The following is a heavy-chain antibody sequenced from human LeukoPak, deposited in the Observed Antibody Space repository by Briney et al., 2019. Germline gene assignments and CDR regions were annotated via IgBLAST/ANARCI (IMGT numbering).Heavy chain of an antibody. CDR3: ASLSARYTDY. CDR2: INRDGSEK. V-gene: IGHV3-7*01. D-gene: IGHD3-16*02. J-gene: IGHJ4*02. CDR1: GFIFSNFW. Sequence: GGSLRLSSTGSGFIFSNFWMGWARQGPGKGLQWVASINRDGSEKHPVDSVKGRFTISRDNAKNSVYLQMNGLTVEDTAVYYCASLSARYTDYWGQGTLVTVSS.